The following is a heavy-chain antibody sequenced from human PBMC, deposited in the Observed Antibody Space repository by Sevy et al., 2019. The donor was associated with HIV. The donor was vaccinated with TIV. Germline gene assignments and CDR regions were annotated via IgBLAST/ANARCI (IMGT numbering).Heavy chain of an antibody. V-gene: IGHV4-4*07. CDR2: IYTSGST. CDR1: GGSISSYY. J-gene: IGHJ5*02. Sequence: SETLSLTCTVSGGSISSYYWSWIRQPAGKGLEWIGRIYTSGSTNYNPSLKSRVTMSVDTSKNQFSLKLSSVTAADTAVYYCARDLGVNYDFWSGYYRANWFDPWGQGTLATVSS. D-gene: IGHD3-3*01. CDR3: ARDLGVNYDFWSGYYRANWFDP.